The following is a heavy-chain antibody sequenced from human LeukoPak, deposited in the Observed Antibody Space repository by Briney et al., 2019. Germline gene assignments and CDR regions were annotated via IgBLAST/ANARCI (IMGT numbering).Heavy chain of an antibody. J-gene: IGHJ4*02. CDR2: IYISGDT. V-gene: IGHV4-61*02. D-gene: IGHD5-18*01. Sequence: PSETLSLTCTVSGASISSGNYYWAWIRQPAGKGLEWIGRIYISGDTNYNPSLESRVTISIDTSKNQFSLSLSSVTAADTAVYYCARGGYRSMGGHFDYWGQGTLVTVSS. CDR1: GASISSGNYY. CDR3: ARGGYRSMGGHFDY.